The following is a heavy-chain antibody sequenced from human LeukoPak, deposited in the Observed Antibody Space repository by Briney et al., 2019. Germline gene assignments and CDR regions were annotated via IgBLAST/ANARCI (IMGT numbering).Heavy chain of an antibody. CDR1: GYTFTGYY. Sequence: ASVKVSCKASGYTFTGYYMHWVRQAPGQGLEWMGGIIPIFGTANYAQKFQGRVTITADESTSTAYMELSSLRSEDTAVYYCARDGADSNYYSYYFDYWGQGTLVTVSS. CDR3: ARDGADSNYYSYYFDY. J-gene: IGHJ4*02. CDR2: IIPIFGTA. V-gene: IGHV1-69*13. D-gene: IGHD4-11*01.